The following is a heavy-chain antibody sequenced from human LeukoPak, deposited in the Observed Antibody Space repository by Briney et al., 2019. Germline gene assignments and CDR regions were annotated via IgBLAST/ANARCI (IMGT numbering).Heavy chain of an antibody. V-gene: IGHV3-21*01. CDR3: ASIRFFWGKSQYYMDV. Sequence: GGSLRLSCAASGFTFSSYSMNWVRQAPGKGLEWVSSISSSSSYIYYADSVKGRFTISRDNAKNSLYLQMNSLRAEDTAVYYCASIRFFWGKSQYYMDVWGKGTTVTVSS. D-gene: IGHD3-3*01. CDR2: ISSSSSYI. CDR1: GFTFSSYS. J-gene: IGHJ6*03.